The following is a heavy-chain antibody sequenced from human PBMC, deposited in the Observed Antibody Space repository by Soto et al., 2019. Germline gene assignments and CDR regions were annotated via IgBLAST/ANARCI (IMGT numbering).Heavy chain of an antibody. J-gene: IGHJ4*02. V-gene: IGHV3-21*01. CDR3: ARDMRNCGYNYGRFFDF. CDR1: GPTSSIHS. CDR2: ISSGNGHI. D-gene: IGHD5-18*01. Sequence: PGGSLRLSCAISGPTSSIHSINWVRQAPGKGLEWVASISSGNGHIYYADSLKGRFTISRDTAKNSVSLQMDSLSAEDTAVYFCARDMRNCGYNYGRFFDFWGRGTLVTVSS.